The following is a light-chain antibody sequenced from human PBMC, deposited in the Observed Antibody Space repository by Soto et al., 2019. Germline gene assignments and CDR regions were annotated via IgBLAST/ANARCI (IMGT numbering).Light chain of an antibody. CDR3: QQLDSYPYT. Sequence: DIQLTQSPSFLSASVGDRVTITCRASRGISSYLAWFQQIPGKPPKLVIYAASTLQPGVPSRFSGGGSGTEFTLTISSLQPEDFATYYGQQLDSYPYTFGQGTKLEIK. CDR2: AAS. CDR1: RGISSY. V-gene: IGKV1-9*01. J-gene: IGKJ2*01.